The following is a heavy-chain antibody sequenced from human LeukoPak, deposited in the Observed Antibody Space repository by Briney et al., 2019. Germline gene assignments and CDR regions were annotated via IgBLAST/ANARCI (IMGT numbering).Heavy chain of an antibody. CDR3: ARHFFPSDSGSFRTPFDY. CDR1: GGSFSGYY. J-gene: IGHJ4*02. D-gene: IGHD3-10*01. V-gene: IGHV4-34*01. CDR2: IYYSGST. Sequence: SETLSLTCAVYGGSFSGYYWSWIRQPPGKGLEWIGSIYYSGSTYYNPSLKSRVTISVDTSKNQFSLKLSSVTAADTAVYYCARHFFPSDSGSFRTPFDYWGQGALVTVSS.